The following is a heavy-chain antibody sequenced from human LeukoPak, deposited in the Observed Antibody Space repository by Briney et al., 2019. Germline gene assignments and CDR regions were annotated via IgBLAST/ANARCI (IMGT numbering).Heavy chain of an antibody. CDR3: ARGRKDERPYYYDV. CDR1: GYTFTGYY. CDR2: INPNSGGT. Sequence: ASVKVSCKASGYTFTGYYMHWVRQAPGQGLEWMGWINPNSGGTNYAQKFQGRVTMTRDTSISTAYMELSRLRSEDTAVYYCARGRKDERPYYYDVWGKGTTVTISS. J-gene: IGHJ6*04. V-gene: IGHV1-2*02. D-gene: IGHD2/OR15-2a*01.